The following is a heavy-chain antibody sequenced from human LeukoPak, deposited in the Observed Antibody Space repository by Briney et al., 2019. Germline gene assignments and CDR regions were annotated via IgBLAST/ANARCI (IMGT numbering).Heavy chain of an antibody. D-gene: IGHD5-18*01. CDR1: GYTFTGYY. Sequence: ASVKVSCKASGYTFTGYYMHWVRRAPGQGLEWMGWINPNSGGTNYAQKFQGRVTMTRDTSISTAYMELSRLRSDDTAVYYCARDADTAMVRGDDAFDIWGQGTMVTVSS. CDR3: ARDADTAMVRGDDAFDI. CDR2: INPNSGGT. V-gene: IGHV1-2*02. J-gene: IGHJ3*02.